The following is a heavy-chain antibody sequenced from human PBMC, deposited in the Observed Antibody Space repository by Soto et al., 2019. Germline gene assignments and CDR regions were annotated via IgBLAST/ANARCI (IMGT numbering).Heavy chain of an antibody. CDR2: ISGSGGST. D-gene: IGHD6-6*01. CDR3: ARDGWEGIEYSSSALDY. CDR1: GFTFSSYA. Sequence: GGSLRLSCAASGFTFSSYAMSWVRQAPGKGLEWVSAISGSGGSTYYADSVKGRFTISRDNSKNTLYLQMNSLRAEDTAVYYCARDGWEGIEYSSSALDYWGQGTLVTVSS. V-gene: IGHV3-23*01. J-gene: IGHJ4*02.